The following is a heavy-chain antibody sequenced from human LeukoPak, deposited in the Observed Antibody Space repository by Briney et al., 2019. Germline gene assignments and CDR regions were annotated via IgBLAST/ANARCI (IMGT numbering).Heavy chain of an antibody. D-gene: IGHD3-10*01. CDR3: DCFRGGLWGSGSYLFDY. Sequence: SETLSPTCTVSGGSISSGDYYWSWIRQPPGKGLEWIGYIYYSGSTYYNPSLKSRVTISVDTSKNQFSLKLSSVTAANAAVSSCDCFRGGLWGSGSYLFDYWGQGTLVTVSS. CDR1: GGSISSGDYY. CDR2: IYYSGST. V-gene: IGHV4-30-4*02. J-gene: IGHJ4*02.